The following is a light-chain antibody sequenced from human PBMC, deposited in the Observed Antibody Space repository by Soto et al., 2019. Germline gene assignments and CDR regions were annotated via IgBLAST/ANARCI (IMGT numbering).Light chain of an antibody. J-gene: IGKJ4*01. V-gene: IGKV3-15*01. Sequence: EIVMTQSPATLSVSPGERGTLSCRASQNIRRNLAWYQQKPGQAPRLLIYHASTRAPGIPARFTGGGSGTELTLTISSLQSEDFALYYCQQYENWPPVTFGGGTKVDIK. CDR3: QQYENWPPVT. CDR2: HAS. CDR1: QNIRRN.